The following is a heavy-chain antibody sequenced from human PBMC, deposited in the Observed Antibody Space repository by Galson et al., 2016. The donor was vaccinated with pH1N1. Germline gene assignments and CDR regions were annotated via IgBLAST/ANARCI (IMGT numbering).Heavy chain of an antibody. V-gene: IGHV7-4-1*02. CDR2: INTNTGNP. CDR1: GYTFTSYA. D-gene: IGHD3-9*01. J-gene: IGHJ4*02. CDR3: ASPRPLLRYFDWLLPGGLDY. Sequence: SVKVSCKASGYTFTSYAMNWVRQAPGQGLEWMGWINTNTGNPTYAQGFTGRFVFSLDTSDSTTYLHISSLKAEDTAGYYCASPRPLLRYFDWLLPGGLDYWGQGTLVTVSS.